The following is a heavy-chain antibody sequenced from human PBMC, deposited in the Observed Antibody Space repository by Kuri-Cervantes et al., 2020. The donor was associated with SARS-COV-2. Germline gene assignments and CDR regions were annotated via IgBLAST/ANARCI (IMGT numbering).Heavy chain of an antibody. D-gene: IGHD2-2*01. V-gene: IGHV3-21*01. CDR2: ISSSSSYI. J-gene: IGHJ2*01. Sequence: GESLKISCAASGFAFSSYSMNWVRQAPGKGLEWVSSISSSSSYIYYADSVKGRFTISRDNAKNSPYLQMNSLRAEDTAVYYCARDARGYCSSTSCSYFDLWGRGTLVTVSS. CDR1: GFAFSSYS. CDR3: ARDARGYCSSTSCSYFDL.